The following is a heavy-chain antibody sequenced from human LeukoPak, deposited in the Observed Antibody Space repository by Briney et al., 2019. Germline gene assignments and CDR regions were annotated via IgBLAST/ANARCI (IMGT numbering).Heavy chain of an antibody. CDR2: INHSGST. V-gene: IGHV4-34*01. Sequence: SETLSLTCAVSGGSFSGYYWSWIRQPPGKGLEWIGEINHSGSTNYNPSLKSRVTISVDTSKNQFSLKLSSVTAADTAVYYCARGSSSWLDYWGQGTLVTVSS. CDR3: ARGSSSWLDY. D-gene: IGHD6-13*01. J-gene: IGHJ4*02. CDR1: GGSFSGYY.